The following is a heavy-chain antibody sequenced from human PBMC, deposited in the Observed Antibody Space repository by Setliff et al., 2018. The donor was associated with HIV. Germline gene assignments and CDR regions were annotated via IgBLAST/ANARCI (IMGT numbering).Heavy chain of an antibody. Sequence: SWVRQAPGKGLEWIGEIYHSEYTNYNPSLKSRVSMSVDKSKNQFSVKLTSVTAADTAIYYCARQSTVAAAGFDFWGQGTLVTVSS. CDR3: ARQSTVAAAGFDF. J-gene: IGHJ4*02. D-gene: IGHD6-13*01. CDR2: IYHSEYT. V-gene: IGHV4-4*02.